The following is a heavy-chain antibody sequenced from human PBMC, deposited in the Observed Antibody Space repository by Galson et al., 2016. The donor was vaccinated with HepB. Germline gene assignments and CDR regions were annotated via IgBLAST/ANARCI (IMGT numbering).Heavy chain of an antibody. CDR3: ARDRSSGSGNFGY. Sequence: SVKVSCKASGYTFTSYNVHWVRQAPGQGLEWMGIINPSGGSTSYAQKFQGRVTMIRDTSTSTVYMGLSSLRFEDTAVYYCARDRSSGSGNFGYWGQGTLVTVSS. CDR1: GYTFTSYN. J-gene: IGHJ4*02. D-gene: IGHD3-10*01. CDR2: INPSGGST. V-gene: IGHV1-46*01.